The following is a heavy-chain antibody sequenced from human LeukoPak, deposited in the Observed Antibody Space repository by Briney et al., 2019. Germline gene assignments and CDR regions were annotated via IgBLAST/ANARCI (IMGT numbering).Heavy chain of an antibody. Sequence: GGSLRLSCAASGFTLSSYWMHWVRHAPGKGLVWVSHTNGDGSSTTHADSVKGRFTISRDDSKNTAYLQMNSLKTEDTAVYYCTRHREDTAMDYYYYYYMDVWGKGTTVTISS. J-gene: IGHJ6*03. CDR2: TNGDGSST. D-gene: IGHD5-18*01. CDR3: TRHREDTAMDYYYYYYMDV. CDR1: GFTLSSYW. V-gene: IGHV3-74*01.